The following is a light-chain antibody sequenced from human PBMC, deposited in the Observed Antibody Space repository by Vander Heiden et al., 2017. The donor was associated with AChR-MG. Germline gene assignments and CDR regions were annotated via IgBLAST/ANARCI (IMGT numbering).Light chain of an antibody. Sequence: QSVLTQPPSASGNPGQRVTIYCSGSNSNIGSNDVNGYQQILGTAPKLLIYSSDRRPSGVPDRFSGSKSGTSASLAISGLQSEDEADYYCAAWDDSLNNLLFGGGTKVTVL. CDR2: SSD. CDR1: NSNIGSND. V-gene: IGLV1-44*01. J-gene: IGLJ3*02. CDR3: AAWDDSLNNLL.